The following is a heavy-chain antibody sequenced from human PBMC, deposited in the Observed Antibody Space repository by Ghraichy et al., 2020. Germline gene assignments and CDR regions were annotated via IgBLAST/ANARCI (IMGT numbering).Heavy chain of an antibody. V-gene: IGHV3-7*05. CDR3: AVSMDRGAISYYYYGMDL. CDR2: IKPDGSEQ. CDR1: GFSFSSSW. J-gene: IGHJ6*02. D-gene: IGHD3-10*01. Sequence: GGSLRLSCAASGFSFSSSWVSWVRQVPGKGLEWVANIKPDGSEQYYVDSVKGRFTISRDNAKSSLYLQMNSPRAEDTAVYYCAVSMDRGAISYYYYGMDLWGQGTTVTVSS.